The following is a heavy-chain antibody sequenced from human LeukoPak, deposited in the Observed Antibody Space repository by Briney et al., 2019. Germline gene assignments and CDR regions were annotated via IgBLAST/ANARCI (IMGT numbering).Heavy chain of an antibody. D-gene: IGHD6-19*01. CDR3: ARERYSSGWYGDYFDY. Sequence: SGTLSLTCTVSGGSISSYYWSWIRQPPGKGLEWIGYIYYSGSTNYNPILKSRVTISVDTSKNQFSLKLSSVTAADTAVYYCARERYSSGWYGDYFDYWGQGTLVTVFS. V-gene: IGHV4-59*01. CDR1: GGSISSYY. CDR2: IYYSGST. J-gene: IGHJ4*02.